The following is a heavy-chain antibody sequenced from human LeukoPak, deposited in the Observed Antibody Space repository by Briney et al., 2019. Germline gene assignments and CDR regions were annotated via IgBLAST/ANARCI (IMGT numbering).Heavy chain of an antibody. Sequence: SETLSLTCAVYGGSFSGYYWSWIRQPPGKGLEWIGEINHSGSTNYNPSLKSRVTISVDTSKNQFSLKLSSVTAADTAVYYCARHQAAPRLPFDPWGQGTLVTVSS. CDR3: ARHQAAPRLPFDP. D-gene: IGHD2-15*01. CDR1: GGSFSGYY. J-gene: IGHJ5*02. V-gene: IGHV4-34*01. CDR2: INHSGST.